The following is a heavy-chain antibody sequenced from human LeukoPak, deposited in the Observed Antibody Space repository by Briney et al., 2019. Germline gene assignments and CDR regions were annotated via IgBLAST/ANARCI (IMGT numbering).Heavy chain of an antibody. CDR1: GFTFSGYG. D-gene: IGHD6-13*01. V-gene: IGHV3-33*06. J-gene: IGHJ4*02. CDR3: AKEDHDSSSWPFDY. Sequence: GGSLRLSCAASGFTFSGYGMHWVRQSPGKGLEWVAVIWYDGSNKYYADSVKGRFTISRDNSKNTLYLQMNSLRAEDTAVYYCAKEDHDSSSWPFDYWGQGTLVTVSS. CDR2: IWYDGSNK.